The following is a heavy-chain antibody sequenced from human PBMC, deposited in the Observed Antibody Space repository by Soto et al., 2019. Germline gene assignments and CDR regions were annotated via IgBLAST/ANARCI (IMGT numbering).Heavy chain of an antibody. CDR1: GGTFSSYA. CDR2: IIPIFGTA. CDR3: GYNWNDYYYYYMDV. D-gene: IGHD1-1*01. J-gene: IGHJ6*03. V-gene: IGHV1-69*13. Sequence: ASVKVSCKASGGTFSSYAISWVRQAPGQGLEWMGGIIPIFGTANYAQKFQGRVTITADESTSTAYMELSSLRSEDTVVYYCGYNWNDYYYYYMDVWGKGTTVTVSS.